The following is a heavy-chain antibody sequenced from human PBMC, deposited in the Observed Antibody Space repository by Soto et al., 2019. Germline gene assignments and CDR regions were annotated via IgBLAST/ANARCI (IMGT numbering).Heavy chain of an antibody. CDR3: ARTCSGDCHSLDWFDP. CDR1: GGSFSGYY. D-gene: IGHD2-21*02. CDR2: IYNSGST. Sequence: SETLSLTCAVYGGSFSGYYWSWVRQAPGKGLEWIGYIYNSGSTSYNPSLKSRVTILVDTSKNQFSLELSSVTAADTALYYCARTCSGDCHSLDWFDPWGQGALVTVSS. J-gene: IGHJ5*02. V-gene: IGHV4-34*01.